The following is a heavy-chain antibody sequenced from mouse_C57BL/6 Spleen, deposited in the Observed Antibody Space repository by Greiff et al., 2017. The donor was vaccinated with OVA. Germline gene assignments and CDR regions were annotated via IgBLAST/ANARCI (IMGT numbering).Heavy chain of an antibody. CDR1: GYTFTSYG. CDR2: IYPRSGNT. D-gene: IGHD6-1*01. J-gene: IGHJ4*01. CDR3: ARGLVDAMDY. V-gene: IGHV1-81*01. Sequence: QVQLQQSGAELARPGASVKLSCKASGYTFTSYGISWVKQRTGQGLEWIGEIYPRSGNTYYNEKFKGKATLTADKSSSTAYMELRSLTSEDSAVYFCARGLVDAMDYWGQGTSVTVSS.